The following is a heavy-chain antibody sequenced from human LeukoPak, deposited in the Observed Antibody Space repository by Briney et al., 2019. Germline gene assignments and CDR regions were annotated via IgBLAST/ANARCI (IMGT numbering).Heavy chain of an antibody. V-gene: IGHV3-30-3*01. CDR1: GFTFSSYW. CDR2: ISYDGSNK. CDR3: GNYFDY. J-gene: IGHJ4*02. Sequence: GGSLRLSCAASGFTFSSYWMSWVRQAPGKGLEWVAVISYDGSNKYYADSVKGRFTISRDNSKNTLYLQMNSLRAEDTAVYYCGNYFDYWGQGTLVTVSS.